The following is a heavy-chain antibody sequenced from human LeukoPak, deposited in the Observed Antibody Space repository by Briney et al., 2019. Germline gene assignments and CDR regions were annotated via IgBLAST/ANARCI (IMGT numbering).Heavy chain of an antibody. J-gene: IGHJ1*01. V-gene: IGHV4-34*01. CDR3: ARGIKGLLYFQQ. Sequence: SETLSLTCAVYGGSFSGYYWSWIRQPPGQGLEWIGEISHSGSTNYNPSLKSRVTISVDTSKNQFSLTLSSVTAADTAVYYCARGIKGLLYFQQWGQGTLVTVSS. CDR2: ISHSGST. D-gene: IGHD3-22*01. CDR1: GGSFSGYY.